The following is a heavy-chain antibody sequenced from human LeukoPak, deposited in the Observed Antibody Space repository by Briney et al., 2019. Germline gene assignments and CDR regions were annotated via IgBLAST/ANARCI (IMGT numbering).Heavy chain of an antibody. CDR2: IKQDGSQK. V-gene: IGHV3-7*05. Sequence: PGGSLRLSCATSGFTFTNYWMSWVRQAPGKGLQWVANIKQDGSQKYYVDSVKGRFTISRGNAKNSLYLQMDSLRAEDTAVYYCAKVIAARPAWGQGTLVTVSS. CDR3: AKVIAARPA. D-gene: IGHD6-6*01. J-gene: IGHJ5*02. CDR1: GFTFTNYW.